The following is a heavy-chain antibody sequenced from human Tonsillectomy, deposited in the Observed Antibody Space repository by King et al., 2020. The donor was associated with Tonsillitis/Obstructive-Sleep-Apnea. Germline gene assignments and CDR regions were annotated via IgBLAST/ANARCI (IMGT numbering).Heavy chain of an antibody. D-gene: IGHD3-22*01. J-gene: IGHJ3*02. CDR3: AREGIYDTSGYADAFDI. Sequence: VQLVESGGGVVQPGRSLRLSCAASGFTFSRYAIHWVRQGPGKGLEWVAVISYDGSNKYYADSVEGRFTISRDNSKNTLYLQMNSLGAEDTAMYYCAREGIYDTSGYADAFDIWSQGTMVTVSS. CDR2: ISYDGSNK. CDR1: GFTFSRYA. V-gene: IGHV3-30*04.